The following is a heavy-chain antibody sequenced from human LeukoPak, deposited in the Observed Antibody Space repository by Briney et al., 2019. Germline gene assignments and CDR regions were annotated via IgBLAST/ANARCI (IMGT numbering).Heavy chain of an antibody. D-gene: IGHD3-9*01. CDR2: IWYDGTEK. J-gene: IGHJ4*02. CDR1: GFTFSSYG. CDR3: ARDLYDILTGVFGFDY. V-gene: IGHV3-33*01. Sequence: GGSLRLSCAASGFTFSSYGMHWVRHAPGKGLEWVAVIWYDGTEKYYVDSVKGRFTISRDNSKNTLYLQMNSLRAEDTAVYYCARDLYDILTGVFGFDYWGQGTLVTVSS.